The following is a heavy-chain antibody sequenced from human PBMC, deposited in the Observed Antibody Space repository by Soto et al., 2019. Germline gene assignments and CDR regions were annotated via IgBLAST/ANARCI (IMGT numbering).Heavy chain of an antibody. CDR1: GFTFSSYA. D-gene: IGHD6-6*01. Sequence: QVQLVESGGGVVQPGRSLRLSCAASGFTFSSYAMHWVRQAPGKGLEWVAVISYDGSNKYYADSVKGRFTISRDNSKNTLYLQMNSLRAEDTAVYYCARDDKYSSYGYYFDYWGKGTLVTVSS. V-gene: IGHV3-30-3*01. CDR2: ISYDGSNK. CDR3: ARDDKYSSYGYYFDY. J-gene: IGHJ4*02.